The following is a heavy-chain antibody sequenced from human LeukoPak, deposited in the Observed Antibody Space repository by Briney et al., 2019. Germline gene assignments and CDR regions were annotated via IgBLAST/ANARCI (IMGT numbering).Heavy chain of an antibody. CDR1: GYSFTNYW. V-gene: IGHV5-51*01. J-gene: IGHJ4*02. CDR3: ARPGERSRRDWNLDQ. Sequence: GESLKISCQGSGYSFTNYWIGWVRQMPGKGLEWMGTIYPGDSDSRYSPSFQGHVTISADKSISTAYLQWSSLKASDTAVYYCARPGERSRRDWNLDQWGQGTLVTVSS. CDR2: IYPGDSDS. D-gene: IGHD1-1*01.